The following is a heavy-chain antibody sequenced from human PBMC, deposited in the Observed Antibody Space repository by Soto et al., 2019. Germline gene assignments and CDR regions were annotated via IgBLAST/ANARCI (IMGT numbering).Heavy chain of an antibody. V-gene: IGHV3-66*01. CDR3: ARDEYYYGSGSYYKLDV. Sequence: EVQLVESGGGLVQPGGSLRLSCAASGFTVSSNYMSWVRQAPGKGLEWVSVIYSGGSTYYADSVKGRFTISRDNSKNTLDLQMNSLRAEDTAVYYCARDEYYYGSGSYYKLDVWGKGTTVTVSS. D-gene: IGHD3-10*01. CDR2: IYSGGST. J-gene: IGHJ6*04. CDR1: GFTVSSNY.